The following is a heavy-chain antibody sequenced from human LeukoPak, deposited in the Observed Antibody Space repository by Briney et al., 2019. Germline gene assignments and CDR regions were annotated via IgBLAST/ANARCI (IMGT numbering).Heavy chain of an antibody. Sequence: ASVKVSCKASGYTFTSYDINWVRQATGQGLEWMGWMNPNSGNTGYAQKFQGRVTITRNTSISTVYMELSSLRSEDTAVYYCARSILGSQAYYYYYMDVWGKGTTVTVSS. D-gene: IGHD2-21*01. J-gene: IGHJ6*03. CDR1: GYTFTSYD. CDR2: MNPNSGNT. CDR3: ARSILGSQAYYYYYMDV. V-gene: IGHV1-8*03.